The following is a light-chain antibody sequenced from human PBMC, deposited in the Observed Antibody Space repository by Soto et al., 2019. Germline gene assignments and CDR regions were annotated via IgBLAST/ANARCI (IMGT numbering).Light chain of an antibody. CDR2: AAS. CDR1: QDIRSN. Sequence: AIPMTQSPSSLSASVGDRVTITCRASQDIRSNFGWFQQRPGEAPNLLIYAASSLQRGVPSRFSGSGSGTDFTLTISSLQPEDFATYYCLQDYSYPWTFGQGTKVEIK. J-gene: IGKJ1*01. V-gene: IGKV1-6*01. CDR3: LQDYSYPWT.